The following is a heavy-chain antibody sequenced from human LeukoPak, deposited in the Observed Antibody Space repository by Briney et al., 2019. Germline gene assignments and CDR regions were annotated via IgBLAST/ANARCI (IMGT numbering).Heavy chain of an antibody. V-gene: IGHV1-69*05. Sequence: ASVKVSCKASGYTFTSCGISWVRQAPGQGLEWMGRIIPIFGTANYAQKFQGRVTITTDESASTAYMELRSLRSDDTAVYYCARDQIGYYYGSGSYYYMDVWGKGTTVTVSS. J-gene: IGHJ6*03. CDR1: GYTFTSCG. CDR2: IIPIFGTA. CDR3: ARDQIGYYYGSGSYYYMDV. D-gene: IGHD3-10*01.